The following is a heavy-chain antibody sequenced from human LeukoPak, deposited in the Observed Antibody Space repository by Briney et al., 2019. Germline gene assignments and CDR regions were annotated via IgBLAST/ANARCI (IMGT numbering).Heavy chain of an antibody. J-gene: IGHJ3*02. D-gene: IGHD2-15*01. CDR1: GFTFSSYW. CDR2: IKQDGSEK. V-gene: IGHV3-7*03. CDR3: ARSRYCSGGSCYAFDI. Sequence: AGGSLRLSCAASGFTFSSYWMSWVRQAPGKGLEWVANIKQDGSEKYYVDSVKGRFTISRDNAKNSLYLQMNSLRAEDTAVYYCARSRYCSGGSCYAFDIWGQGTMVTVSS.